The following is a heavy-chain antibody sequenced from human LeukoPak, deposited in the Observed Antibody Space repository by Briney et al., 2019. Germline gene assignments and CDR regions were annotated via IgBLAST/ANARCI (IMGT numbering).Heavy chain of an antibody. V-gene: IGHV1-3*01. CDR3: ARRGVTTRDSYYYATHV. CDR2: INPGDGDT. CDR1: GYTCTNYA. J-gene: IGHJ6*02. D-gene: IGHD2-21*02. Sequence: ASVKVSCKASGYTCTNYAVHWVRQAPGQRPEWMGRINPGDGDTKYSQNFQGKVTFARDTSANTAFLELSSLRSEDTAVYYCARRGVTTRDSYYYATHVWGQGTTVTVSS.